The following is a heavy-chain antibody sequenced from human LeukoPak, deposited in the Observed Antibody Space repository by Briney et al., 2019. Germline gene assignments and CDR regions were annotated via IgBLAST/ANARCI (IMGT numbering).Heavy chain of an antibody. CDR3: ARPSSGYYFDYHYYYMDV. V-gene: IGHV1-69*05. CDR2: IIPIFGTA. J-gene: IGHJ6*03. Sequence: SVKVSCKASGGTFSSYAISWVRQAPGQGLEWMGGIIPIFGTANYAQKFQGRVTITTDESTSTAYMELSSLRSEDTAVYYCARPSSGYYFDYHYYYMDVWGKGTTVTVSS. D-gene: IGHD3-22*01. CDR1: GGTFSSYA.